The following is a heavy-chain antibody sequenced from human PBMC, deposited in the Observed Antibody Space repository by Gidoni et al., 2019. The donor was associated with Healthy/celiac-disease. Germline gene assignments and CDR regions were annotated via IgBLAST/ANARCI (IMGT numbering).Heavy chain of an antibody. Sequence: EVQLVESGGGVVRPGGSLRLSCAPPGFTFDDYGMSWVRQAPGKGLEWVSGINWNGGSTGYADSVKGRFTISRDNAKNSLYLQMNSLRAEDTALYHCARGSGSYYYYGMDVWGQGTTVTVSS. V-gene: IGHV3-20*01. CDR3: ARGSGSYYYYGMDV. CDR1: GFTFDDYG. CDR2: INWNGGST. D-gene: IGHD3-10*01. J-gene: IGHJ6*02.